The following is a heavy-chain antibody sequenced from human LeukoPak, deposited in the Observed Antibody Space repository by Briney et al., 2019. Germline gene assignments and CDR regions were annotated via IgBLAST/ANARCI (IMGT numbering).Heavy chain of an antibody. Sequence: ASVKVSCKASGYTFTSYGISWVRQAPGQGLEWMGWISAYNGNTNYAQKLQGRVTMTTDTSTSTAYMELRSLRSDDTAVYYCARTPPRYGVWFLGMDVWGQGTTVTVSS. CDR3: ARTPPRYGVWFLGMDV. D-gene: IGHD3-10*01. CDR2: ISAYNGNT. J-gene: IGHJ6*02. CDR1: GYTFTSYG. V-gene: IGHV1-18*01.